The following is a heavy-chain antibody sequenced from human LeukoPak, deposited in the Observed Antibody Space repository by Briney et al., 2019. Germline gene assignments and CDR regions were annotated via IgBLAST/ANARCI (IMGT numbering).Heavy chain of an antibody. CDR1: GYTFTGYY. D-gene: IGHD2-8*01. V-gene: IGHV1-2*02. J-gene: IGHJ4*02. CDR2: INPNSGGK. CDR3: ARGAVMGGSFDY. Sequence: GASVKVSCKASGYTFTGYYMHWVRQAPGQGLEWMGWINPNSGGKNYAQKFQGRVTMTRDTSISTAYMELSRLRSDDTAVYYCARGAVMGGSFDYWGQGTLVTVSS.